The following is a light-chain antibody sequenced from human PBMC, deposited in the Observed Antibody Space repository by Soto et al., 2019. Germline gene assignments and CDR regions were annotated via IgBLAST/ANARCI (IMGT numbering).Light chain of an antibody. CDR1: QSVSTN. CDR2: GAS. CDR3: QHYNNLWG. Sequence: EIVMTQSPATLSVSPGERVTLSCRASQSVSTNLAWYQQKPGQVPRPLIYGASTRATGVPARFSGSGSGTEFTLTISSLQSEDFAVYYCQHYNNLWGFGGGTKVEIK. V-gene: IGKV3-15*01. J-gene: IGKJ4*01.